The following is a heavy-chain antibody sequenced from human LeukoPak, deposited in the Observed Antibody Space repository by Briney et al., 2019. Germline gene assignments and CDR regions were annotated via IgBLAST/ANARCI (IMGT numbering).Heavy chain of an antibody. CDR1: GFTFSSYG. Sequence: GGSLRLSCAASGFTFSSYGMHWVRQAPGKGLEWVAVISYDGSNKYYADSVKGRFTISRDNSKNTLYLQMNSLRAEDTAVYYCAKGRRGSIAVAGTVGVPFGYWGQGTLVTVSS. D-gene: IGHD6-19*01. CDR2: ISYDGSNK. CDR3: AKGRRGSIAVAGTVGVPFGY. J-gene: IGHJ4*02. V-gene: IGHV3-30*18.